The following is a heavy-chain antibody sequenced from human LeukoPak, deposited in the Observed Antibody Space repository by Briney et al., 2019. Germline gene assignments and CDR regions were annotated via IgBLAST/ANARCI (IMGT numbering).Heavy chain of an antibody. CDR2: IIPIFGTA. V-gene: IGHV1-69*13. D-gene: IGHD3-22*01. CDR1: GGTFSSYA. Sequence: ASVKVSCKASGGTFSSYAISWVRQAPGQGLEWMGGIIPIFGTANYAQKFQGRVTITADESTSTAYMELSSLRSEDTAVYYCARGYYYGSSGYFDYWGQGTLVTVSS. CDR3: ARGYYYGSSGYFDY. J-gene: IGHJ4*02.